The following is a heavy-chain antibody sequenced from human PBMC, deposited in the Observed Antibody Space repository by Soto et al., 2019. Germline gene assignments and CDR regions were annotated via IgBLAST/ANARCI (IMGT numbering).Heavy chain of an antibody. CDR1: GGTFSSYA. CDR3: ATVDISTWIDGMDV. J-gene: IGHJ6*02. CDR2: TFPMFGKA. Sequence: QVQLVQSGAEVKKPGSSVKVSCKASGGTFSSYAISWVRQAPGQGLEWMGGTFPMFGKANYAQKFQGRVTISADKSTSTAYMEVSSLRSEDTAVYYCATVDISTWIDGMDVWGQGTTVTVSS. V-gene: IGHV1-69*06. D-gene: IGHD2-2*01.